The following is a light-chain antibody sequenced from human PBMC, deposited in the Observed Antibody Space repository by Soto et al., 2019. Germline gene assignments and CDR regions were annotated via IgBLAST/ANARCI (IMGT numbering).Light chain of an antibody. CDR1: QSVTTQ. CDR3: QQYCGSTRT. V-gene: IGKV3-20*01. Sequence: IVLTQSPGTLSLSPGETATLSCRASQSVTTQLAWYQQKRGRAPRLIIHGASRRATGIPVRISGSGSGTDFTLTISRVEPEDVAVYYCQQYCGSTRTFGQGTKVDIK. J-gene: IGKJ1*01. CDR2: GAS.